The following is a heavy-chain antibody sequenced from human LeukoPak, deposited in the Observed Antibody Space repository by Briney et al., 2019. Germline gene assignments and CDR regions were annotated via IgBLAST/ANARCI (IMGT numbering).Heavy chain of an antibody. CDR2: NSTSGST. CDR1: GGFISGDSYY. Sequence: SETLSLTCSVSGGFISGDSYYSTWIWQPPREGLEWIVGNSTSGSTNYNPSLTRRVTISLDTSQGQFSLNLRSVTASDTAMCFCARITRVVDGHDWFDPWGKGILVTVSS. V-gene: IGHV4-61*02. CDR3: ARITRVVDGHDWFDP. J-gene: IGHJ5*02. D-gene: IGHD2-15*01.